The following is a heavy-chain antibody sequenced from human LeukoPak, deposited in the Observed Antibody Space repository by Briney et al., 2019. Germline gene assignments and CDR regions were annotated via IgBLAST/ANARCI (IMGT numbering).Heavy chain of an antibody. V-gene: IGHV3-23*01. CDR1: GFTPSSYE. CDR3: AKVRANRFASFDY. CDR2: VDYSGGDT. J-gene: IGHJ4*02. Sequence: PGGSLRLSCIASGFTPSSYEMSWIRQAPGKGLEWVSSVDYSGGDTHYADSVKGRFTISRDNSKIALYLQMNSLRAEDTAVYYCAKVRANRFASFDYWGQGTLVTVSS. D-gene: IGHD1/OR15-1a*01.